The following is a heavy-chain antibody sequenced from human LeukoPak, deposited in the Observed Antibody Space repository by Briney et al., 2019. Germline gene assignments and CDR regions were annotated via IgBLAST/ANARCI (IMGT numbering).Heavy chain of an antibody. CDR3: SRALSWTTESYYYMDV. V-gene: IGHV1-8*01. CDR1: VYTFTSYD. CDR2: MNPNSGNR. Sequence: ASVTVSCKASVYTFTSYDINWVRQATGQGLAWMGWMNPNSGNRGYAQKVQGRVTMTKNTSKTTAYLDLSRLRSEDTAVYYCSRALSWTTESYYYMDVWGKGTTVTVSS. D-gene: IGHD3/OR15-3a*01. J-gene: IGHJ6*03.